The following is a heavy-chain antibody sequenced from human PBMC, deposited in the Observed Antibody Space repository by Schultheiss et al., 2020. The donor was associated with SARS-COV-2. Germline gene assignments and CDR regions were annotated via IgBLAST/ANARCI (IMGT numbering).Heavy chain of an antibody. J-gene: IGHJ6*03. CDR3: ARPPQTVYYYYMDV. CDR1: GFTFSSYA. Sequence: GGSLRLSCAASGFTFSSYAMSWVRQAPGKGLEWVTFIRSDGTNKYYADSVKGRFTISRDNSKNTLYLQMNSLRAEDTAVYYCARPPQTVYYYYMDVWGKGTTVTVSS. V-gene: IGHV3-30*02. CDR2: IRSDGTNK. D-gene: IGHD4-17*01.